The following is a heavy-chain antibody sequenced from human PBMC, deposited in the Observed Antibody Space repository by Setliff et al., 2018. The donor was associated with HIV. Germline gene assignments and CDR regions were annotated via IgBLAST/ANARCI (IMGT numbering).Heavy chain of an antibody. D-gene: IGHD7-27*01. V-gene: IGHV3-15*01. Sequence: GGSLRLSCAASAFTFSNAWMSWVRQAPGKGLEWVGRIKSKTDGGTTDYAAPVKGRFTISRDDSKSTLYLQMNSLKTEDTAVYYCATPKPGDGITFDIWGQGTMVTVSS. J-gene: IGHJ3*02. CDR2: IKSKTDGGTT. CDR3: ATPKPGDGITFDI. CDR1: AFTFSNAW.